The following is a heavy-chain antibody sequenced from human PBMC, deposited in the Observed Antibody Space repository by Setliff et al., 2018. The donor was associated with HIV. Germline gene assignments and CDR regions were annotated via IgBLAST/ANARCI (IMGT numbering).Heavy chain of an antibody. V-gene: IGHV4-34*01. CDR3: ARTRAPNASNWNPFDY. D-gene: IGHD1-20*01. J-gene: IGHJ4*02. CDR2: IYHSGAT. Sequence: SETLSLTCAAYGGSFSGHYWSWIRQPPGRGLQWIGEIYHSGATTYNPSLKSRATISVDRSKNQFSLKLTSLTTSDVGLYYCARTRAPNASNWNPFDYWGQGTLVTVSS. CDR1: GGSFSGHY.